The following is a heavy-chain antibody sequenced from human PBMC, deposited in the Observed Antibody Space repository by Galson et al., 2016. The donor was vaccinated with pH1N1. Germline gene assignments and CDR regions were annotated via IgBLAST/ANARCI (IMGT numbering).Heavy chain of an antibody. Sequence: LRLSCAASGFTFSGYWMSWVRQAPGKGLEWVANINQEGSEKYYADSVKGRFTISRDNAKNSLYLHMDSLRAEDTAVYYCARVGAYAAYHANKWFDPWGQGTLVAVSS. J-gene: IGHJ5*02. CDR3: ARVGAYAAYHANKWFDP. CDR1: GFTFSGYW. V-gene: IGHV3-7*01. CDR2: INQEGSEK. D-gene: IGHD4/OR15-4a*01.